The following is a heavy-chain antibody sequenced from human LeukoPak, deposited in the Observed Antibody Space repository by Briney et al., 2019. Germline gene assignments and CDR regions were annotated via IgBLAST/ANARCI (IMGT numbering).Heavy chain of an antibody. V-gene: IGHV3-30*02. CDR2: IRYDGSNK. Sequence: GGSLRLSCAASGFTFSSYGMHWVRQAPGKGLEWVAFIRYDGSNKYYADSVKGRFTISRDNSKNTLYLQMNSLRAEDTAVYYCAKGEGVFLSGYYRLDYWGQGTLVTVSS. CDR1: GFTFSSYG. J-gene: IGHJ4*02. D-gene: IGHD3-3*01. CDR3: AKGEGVFLSGYYRLDY.